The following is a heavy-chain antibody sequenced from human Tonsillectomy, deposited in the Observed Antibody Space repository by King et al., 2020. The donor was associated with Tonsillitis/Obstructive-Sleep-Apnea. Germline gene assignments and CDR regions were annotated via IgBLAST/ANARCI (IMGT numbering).Heavy chain of an antibody. Sequence: VQLVESGAEVKKPGASVKVSCKASGYTFTGYYMHWLRKAPGQGLEWMGWINPNSGGPNYAQKFQGRVTMTRDTSISTAYMELSRLRSDDTAVYYCARDGVPAALNWFDPWGQGTLVTVSS. CDR1: GYTFTGYY. CDR2: INPNSGGP. CDR3: ARDGVPAALNWFDP. D-gene: IGHD2-2*01. J-gene: IGHJ5*02. V-gene: IGHV1-2*02.